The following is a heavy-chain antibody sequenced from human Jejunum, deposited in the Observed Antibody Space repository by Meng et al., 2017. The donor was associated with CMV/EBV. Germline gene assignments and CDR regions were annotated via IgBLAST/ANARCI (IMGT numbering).Heavy chain of an antibody. Sequence: CKASGYIFKNHGISWVRQAPGQGLEWVGRINTATAKINYAQRFQDRVTMTTDVSKNTAYMDLRDLTSDDTAVYFCAREAGASVWYDDYWGQGTLVTVSS. J-gene: IGHJ4*02. CDR1: GYIFKNHG. V-gene: IGHV1-18*01. CDR2: INTATAKI. D-gene: IGHD6-19*01. CDR3: AREAGASVWYDDY.